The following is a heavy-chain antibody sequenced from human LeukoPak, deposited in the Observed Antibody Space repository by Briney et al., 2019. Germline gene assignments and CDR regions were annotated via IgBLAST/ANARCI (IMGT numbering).Heavy chain of an antibody. V-gene: IGHV1-18*01. CDR1: GYTFTSYG. J-gene: IGHJ6*03. D-gene: IGHD1-7*01. CDR3: ARVPGTTNSNYYYYYMDV. Sequence: GASVKVSCKASGYTFTSYGISWVRQAPGQGLEWMGWISAYNGNTNYAQKLQGRVAMTTDTSTSTAYMELRSLRSDATAVYYCARVPGTTNSNYYYYYMDVWGKGTTVTVSS. CDR2: ISAYNGNT.